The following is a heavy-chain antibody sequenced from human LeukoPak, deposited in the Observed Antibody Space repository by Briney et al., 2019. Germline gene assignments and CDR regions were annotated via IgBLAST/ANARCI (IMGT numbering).Heavy chain of an antibody. J-gene: IGHJ4*02. CDR3: ARCQGGNHFLNFFHQ. CDR2: FYNSGST. D-gene: IGHD1-14*01. Sequence: PSETLSLTCTVTGGSFTTYYWSWIRQPPGKGLEWIGHFYNSGSTNYNPSLKSPVTISLDTSTNQFSLNLTTATAANTALYYSARCQGGNHFLNFFHQWGQRARVSVS. V-gene: IGHV4-4*08. CDR1: GGSFTTYY.